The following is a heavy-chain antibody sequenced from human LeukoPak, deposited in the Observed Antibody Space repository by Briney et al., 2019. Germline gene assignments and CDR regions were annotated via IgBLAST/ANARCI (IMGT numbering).Heavy chain of an antibody. CDR2: ISGSGCST. D-gene: IGHD3-10*02. V-gene: IGHV3-23*01. CDR1: RFTFSSYG. J-gene: IGHJ6*04. Sequence: GGSLRLSCAASRFTFSSYGMNWVRQAPGKGLEGVSPISGSGCSTYYADSVKGRFTISRDNSKNTLYLQMNSLRAEDTAVYYCAELGITMIGGVWGKGTTVTISS. CDR3: AELGITMIGGV.